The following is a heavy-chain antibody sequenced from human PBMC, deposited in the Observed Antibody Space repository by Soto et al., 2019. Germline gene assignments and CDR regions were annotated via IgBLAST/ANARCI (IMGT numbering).Heavy chain of an antibody. CDR2: IYYSGST. V-gene: IGHV4-61*01. CDR3: ARYVGGGYCSSNSCHNRFDP. J-gene: IGHJ5*02. D-gene: IGHD2-2*01. CDR1: GGSVSSGSYY. Sequence: PSETLSLTCTVSGGSVSSGSYYWSWIRQPPGKGLEWIGYIYYSGSTNYNPSLKSRVTISVDTSKNQFSLKLSSVTAADTAVYYCARYVGGGYCSSNSCHNRFDPWGQGTLVTVSS.